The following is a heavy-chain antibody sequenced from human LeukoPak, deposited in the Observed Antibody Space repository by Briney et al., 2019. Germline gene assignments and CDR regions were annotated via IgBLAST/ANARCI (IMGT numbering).Heavy chain of an antibody. Sequence: SETLSLTCTVSGGSISSGGYYWSWIRQHPGKGLEWIGYIYYSGSTYYNPSLKSRVTISVDTSKNQFSLKLSSVTAADTAVYYCARDYNDAFDIWGQGTMVTVSS. CDR2: IYYSGST. J-gene: IGHJ3*02. D-gene: IGHD3-10*01. CDR3: ARDYNDAFDI. V-gene: IGHV4-31*03. CDR1: GGSISSGGYY.